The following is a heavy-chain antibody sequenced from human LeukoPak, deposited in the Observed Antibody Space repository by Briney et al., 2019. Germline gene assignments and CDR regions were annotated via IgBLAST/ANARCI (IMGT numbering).Heavy chain of an antibody. V-gene: IGHV3-74*01. Sequence: GGSLRLSCAVSGFTFSDSWMHWVRQAPGKGLVWVSRINSDGSITAYADSVKGRFTISRDNAKNSLCLQMNSLRAEDTAVYYCARSSPGNYGDYQFDYWGQGTLVTVSS. D-gene: IGHD4-17*01. CDR1: GFTFSDSW. CDR2: INSDGSIT. J-gene: IGHJ4*02. CDR3: ARSSPGNYGDYQFDY.